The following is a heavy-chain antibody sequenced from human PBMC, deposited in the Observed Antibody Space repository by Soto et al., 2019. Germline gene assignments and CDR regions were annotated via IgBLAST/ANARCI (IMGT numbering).Heavy chain of an antibody. CDR3: AKWNVEDIVLMVYAASGMDV. D-gene: IGHD2-8*01. J-gene: IGHJ6*02. CDR1: GFTFSSYG. CDR2: ISYDGSNK. Sequence: GGSLRLSCAASGFTFSSYGMHWVRQAPGKGLEWVAVISYDGSNKYYADSVKGRFTISRDNSKNTLYLQMNSLRAEDTAVYYCAKWNVEDIVLMVYAASGMDVWGQGTTVTVSS. V-gene: IGHV3-30*18.